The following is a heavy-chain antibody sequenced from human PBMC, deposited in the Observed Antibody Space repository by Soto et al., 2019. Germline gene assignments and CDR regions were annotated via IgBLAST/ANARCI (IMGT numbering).Heavy chain of an antibody. J-gene: IGHJ6*02. CDR2: ISYDGSNK. CDR3: ARDLVVVPAAITGYYYYYYGMDV. CDR1: GFTFSNYA. Sequence: GGSLRLSCAASGFTFSNYAMHWVRQAPGKGLEWVAVISYDGSNKYYADSVKGRFTISRDNSKNTLYLQMNSLRAEDTAVYYCARDLVVVPAAITGYYYYYYGMDVWGQGTTVTVSS. D-gene: IGHD2-2*01. V-gene: IGHV3-30-3*01.